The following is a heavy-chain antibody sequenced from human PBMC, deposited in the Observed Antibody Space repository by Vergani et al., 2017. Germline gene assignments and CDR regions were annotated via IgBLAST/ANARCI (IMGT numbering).Heavy chain of an antibody. Sequence: QVQLQQWGAGLLKPSETLSLTCAVYGGSFSCYYWSWIRQPPGKGLEWIGEINHSGSTNYNPSLKSRVTISVDTSKTQFSLKLSFVTAADTAVYYCARVQELDDLWSGYRVRYYYYMDVWGKGTTVTVSS. CDR1: GGSFSCYY. J-gene: IGHJ6*03. V-gene: IGHV4-34*01. CDR3: ARVQELDDLWSGYRVRYYYYMDV. CDR2: INHSGST. D-gene: IGHD3-3*01.